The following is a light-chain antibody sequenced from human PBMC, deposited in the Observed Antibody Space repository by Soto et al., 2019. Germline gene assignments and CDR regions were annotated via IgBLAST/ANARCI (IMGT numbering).Light chain of an antibody. CDR3: ASYTSSGTFV. CDR1: SSDVGAYNY. CDR2: EVG. V-gene: IGLV2-14*01. J-gene: IGLJ1*01. Sequence: QSVLTQPASVSGSPGQSITISCTGTSSDVGAYNYGSWYQQRPGKAPKLMIYEVGSRPSGVSNRFSASKSDNTASLTISGLQAEDEADYYCASYTSSGTFVFGTGTKVTVL.